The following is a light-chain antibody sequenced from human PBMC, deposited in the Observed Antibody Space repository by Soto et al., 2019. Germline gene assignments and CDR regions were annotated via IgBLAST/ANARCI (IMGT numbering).Light chain of an antibody. CDR1: QSIRTY. V-gene: IGKV1-39*01. CDR2: ATS. J-gene: IGKJ4*01. Sequence: DIQMTPSPSSLSASVGDRVTITCRASQSIRTYLNWYQQKQGKAPKLLIYATSTLQSGVPSRFSGSGSGADFTLTISSLQPEDFATYYCHQTSNIPFTFGGGTKVEN. CDR3: HQTSNIPFT.